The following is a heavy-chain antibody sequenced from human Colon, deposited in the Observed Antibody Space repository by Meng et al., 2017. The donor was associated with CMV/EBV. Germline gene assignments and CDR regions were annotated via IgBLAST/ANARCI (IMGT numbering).Heavy chain of an antibody. CDR1: GFNFYSHA. CDR2: STGSGGSP. J-gene: IGHJ4*02. CDR3: VKAAGVFDY. D-gene: IGHD6-19*01. Sequence: GESLKISCAASGFNFYSHAMSWVRQAPGKGLEWVAASTGSGGSPRYADSVEGRFTISRDISKNILYLQMNDLRVEDTAVYYGVKAAGVFDYWGQGALVTVSS. V-gene: IGHV3-23*01.